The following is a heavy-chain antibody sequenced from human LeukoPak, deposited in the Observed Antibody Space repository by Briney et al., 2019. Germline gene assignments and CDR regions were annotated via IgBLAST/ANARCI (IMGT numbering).Heavy chain of an antibody. Sequence: SETLSLTCTVSGGSISSSSYYWGWIRQPPGKGLEWIGSIYYSGSTYYNPSLKSRVTISVDTSKNQFSLKLSSVTAADTAVYYCARHGPSNWGFGGGGAFDIWGQGTMVTVSS. CDR1: GGSISSSSYY. D-gene: IGHD7-27*01. CDR2: IYYSGST. J-gene: IGHJ3*02. V-gene: IGHV4-39*01. CDR3: ARHGPSNWGFGGGGAFDI.